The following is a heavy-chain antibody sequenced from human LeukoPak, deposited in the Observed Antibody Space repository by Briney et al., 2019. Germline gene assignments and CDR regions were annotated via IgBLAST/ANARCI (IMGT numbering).Heavy chain of an antibody. J-gene: IGHJ4*02. Sequence: GGSLRLSCAASGFTFSSYTMNWVRQAPGKGLEWVSSIISSGSYIYYADSVKGRFTISRDDAKNSLFLQMNSLRAEDTAVYYCARDFGGYCSSSNCYLGHLDYWGQGTLVTVSS. CDR2: IISSGSYI. V-gene: IGHV3-21*03. D-gene: IGHD2-2*01. CDR1: GFTFSSYT. CDR3: ARDFGGYCSSSNCYLGHLDY.